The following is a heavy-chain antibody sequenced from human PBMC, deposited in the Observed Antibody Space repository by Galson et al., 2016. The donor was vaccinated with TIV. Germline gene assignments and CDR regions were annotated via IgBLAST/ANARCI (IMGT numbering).Heavy chain of an antibody. Sequence: SLRLSCAATGFTLSSHAMHWVRQAPGKGLEWTAIISHDEHLKYYGGSVKGRFTISRDNSENTLYLETNSLRAEDTALYYCARDDDGDPNALDVWGQGTMVTVSS. V-gene: IGHV3-30*04. CDR3: ARDDDGDPNALDV. CDR2: ISHDEHLK. J-gene: IGHJ3*01. CDR1: GFTLSSHA. D-gene: IGHD1-1*01.